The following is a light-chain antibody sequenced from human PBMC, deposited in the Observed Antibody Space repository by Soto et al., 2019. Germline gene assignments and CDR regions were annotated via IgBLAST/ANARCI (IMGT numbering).Light chain of an antibody. V-gene: IGLV2-11*01. CDR3: CSYAAPYTYV. CDR2: GVS. Sequence: QSARTQPHSVSRSPGQSVTISFTGTNRNVGGYNYVSWYQQSPGKAPKLLIYGVSERPSGVPDRFSGSKSGSTASLTISGLQSEDEADHYSCSYAAPYTYVFGPGTKVTDL. CDR1: NRNVGGYNY. J-gene: IGLJ1*01.